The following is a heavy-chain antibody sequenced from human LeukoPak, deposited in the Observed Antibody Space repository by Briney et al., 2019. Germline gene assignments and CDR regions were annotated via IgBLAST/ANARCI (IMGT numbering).Heavy chain of an antibody. Sequence: PGGSLRLSCAASGFIFSSYSMNWVRQAPGKGLEWVSSISSSGNYIYYADSLKGRFTISRDNAKNSLYLQMNSLRAEDTAVYYCARETKRFGELLGGWQYYFDYWGQGTLVTVSS. D-gene: IGHD3-10*01. CDR3: ARETKRFGELLGGWQYYFDY. CDR2: ISSSGNYI. V-gene: IGHV3-21*01. J-gene: IGHJ4*02. CDR1: GFIFSSYS.